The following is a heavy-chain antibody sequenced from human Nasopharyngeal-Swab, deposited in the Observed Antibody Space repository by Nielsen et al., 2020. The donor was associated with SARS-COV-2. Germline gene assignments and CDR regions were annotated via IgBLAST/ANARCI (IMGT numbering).Heavy chain of an antibody. J-gene: IGHJ3*02. Sequence: SVKVSCKASGGTFSSYAISWVRQAPGQGLEWMGRIIPILGIVNYAQKFQGRVTITADKSTSTAYMELNSLRSEDTAVYYCARDYGDYDNNAFDIWGQGTMVTVSS. CDR2: IIPILGIV. CDR1: GGTFSSYA. V-gene: IGHV1-69*04. D-gene: IGHD4-17*01. CDR3: ARDYGDYDNNAFDI.